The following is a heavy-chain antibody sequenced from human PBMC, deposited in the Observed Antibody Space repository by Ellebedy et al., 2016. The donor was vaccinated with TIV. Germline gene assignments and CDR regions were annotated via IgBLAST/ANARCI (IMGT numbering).Heavy chain of an antibody. Sequence: GESLKISXAASVFTFSSYSMNWVRQAPGKGLEWVSSISSSSSYIYYADSVKGRFTISRDNAKNSLYLQMNSLRAEDTAVYYCARDRGSYYVYWGQGTLVTVSS. D-gene: IGHD1-26*01. CDR2: ISSSSSYI. CDR1: VFTFSSYS. CDR3: ARDRGSYYVY. J-gene: IGHJ4*02. V-gene: IGHV3-21*01.